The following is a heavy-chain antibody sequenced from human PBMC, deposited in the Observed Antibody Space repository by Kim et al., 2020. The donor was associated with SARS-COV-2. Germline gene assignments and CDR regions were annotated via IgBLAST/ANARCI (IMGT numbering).Heavy chain of an antibody. Sequence: SDSAKGRFTTSRDNSENTLNLQMNSLGAEDTAVYYCARAYGDYADYYFDYGGQGTLVTVAS. CDR3: ARAYGDYADYYFDY. J-gene: IGHJ4*02. V-gene: IGHV3-30*01. D-gene: IGHD4-17*01.